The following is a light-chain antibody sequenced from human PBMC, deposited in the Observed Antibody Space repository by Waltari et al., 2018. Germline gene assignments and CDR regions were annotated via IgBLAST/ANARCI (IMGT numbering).Light chain of an antibody. J-gene: IGKJ1*01. V-gene: IGKV1-5*03. Sequence: DYEMTQPPSTLSATVGDRVTITCRSSENALRYLAWYQQRPGKAPKLLIYMAANLESGVSSTFSGTGSGTEFTLTTNTPQPDDVATYYCQQYNEYPWTFCHATKVEIK. CDR2: MAA. CDR3: QQYNEYPWT. CDR1: ENALRY.